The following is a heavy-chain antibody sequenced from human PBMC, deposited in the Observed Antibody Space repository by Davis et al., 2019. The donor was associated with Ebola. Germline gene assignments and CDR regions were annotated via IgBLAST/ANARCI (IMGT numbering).Heavy chain of an antibody. CDR1: GYTFTSYA. CDR2: INAGNGNT. CDR3: AREGRGLRFEGPLDY. D-gene: IGHD5-12*01. Sequence: GESLKISCAASGYTFTSYAMHWVRQAPGQRLEWMGWINAGNGNTKYSQKFQGRVTITADKSTSTAYMELSSLRSEDTAVYYCAREGRGLRFEGPLDYWGQGTLVTVSS. V-gene: IGHV1-3*01. J-gene: IGHJ4*02.